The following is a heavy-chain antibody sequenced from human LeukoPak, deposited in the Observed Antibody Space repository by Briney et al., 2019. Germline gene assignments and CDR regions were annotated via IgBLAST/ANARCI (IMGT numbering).Heavy chain of an antibody. CDR1: GFTFSSYW. J-gene: IGHJ4*02. D-gene: IGHD4-17*01. Sequence: GGSLRLSCAASGFTFSSYWMSWVRQAPGKGLEWVANIKEDGSEKNYVDSVKGRFTISRDNAKNSLYLQMNSLRAEDTAVYYCAKELTTVTVDYWGQGTLVTVSS. CDR2: IKEDGSEK. V-gene: IGHV3-7*05. CDR3: AKELTTVTVDY.